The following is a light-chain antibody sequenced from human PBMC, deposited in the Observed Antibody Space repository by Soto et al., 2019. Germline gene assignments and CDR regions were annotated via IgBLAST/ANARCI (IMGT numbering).Light chain of an antibody. CDR3: QSYDSSLTDWV. Sequence: QSVLTQPPSVSGAPGQRVTISCTGGSSNLGADYDVHWYQQLPGTAPKLLIYTNINRPSGVPDRFSGSKSGTSASLAITGLQAEDEADYYCQSYDSSLTDWVFGGGTKVTVL. V-gene: IGLV1-40*01. CDR1: SSNLGADYD. CDR2: TNI. J-gene: IGLJ3*02.